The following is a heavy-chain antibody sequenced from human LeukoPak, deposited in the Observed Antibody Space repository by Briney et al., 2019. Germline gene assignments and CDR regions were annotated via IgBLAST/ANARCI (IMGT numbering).Heavy chain of an antibody. J-gene: IGHJ6*03. V-gene: IGHV1-18*01. Sequence: ASVKVSCKASGYTFTSYGINWVRQAPGQGLEWMGWISVYNGNTNYAQRLPGRVSMTTDTSTSTSYMELRSLRSDDSAVYYCARGYSYVYYYYMDTCGKETTVTVSS. CDR1: GYTFTSYG. CDR2: ISVYNGNT. D-gene: IGHD5-18*01. CDR3: ARGYSYVYYYYMDT.